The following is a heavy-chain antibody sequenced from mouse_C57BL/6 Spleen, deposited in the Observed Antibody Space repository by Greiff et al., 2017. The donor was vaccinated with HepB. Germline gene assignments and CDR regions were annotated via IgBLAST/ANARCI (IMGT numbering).Heavy chain of an antibody. J-gene: IGHJ1*03. CDR2: ISYDGSN. V-gene: IGHV3-6*01. CDR1: GYSITSGYY. Sequence: ESGPGLVKPSQSLSLTCSVTGYSITSGYYWNWIRQFPGNKLEWMGYISYDGSNNYNPSLKNRISITRDTSKNQFFLKLNSVTTEDTATYYCARERLITSGYFDVWGTGTTVTVSS. CDR3: ARERLITSGYFDV. D-gene: IGHD1-1*01.